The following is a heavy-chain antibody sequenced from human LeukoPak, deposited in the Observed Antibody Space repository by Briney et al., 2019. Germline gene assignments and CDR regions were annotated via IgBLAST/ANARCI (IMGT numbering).Heavy chain of an antibody. CDR2: INTDGTST. CDR3: ARDLGRHSYGQIYYGLDV. Sequence: PGGSLRLSCAASGFTFSNYWMHWVRQAPGKGLEWVSRINTDGTSTIYADSVRGRFTISRDNAKNTVYLQMNSLRAEDTAVYHCARDLGRHSYGQIYYGLDVWGQGTTVTVSS. CDR1: GFTFSNYW. V-gene: IGHV3-74*01. D-gene: IGHD5-18*01. J-gene: IGHJ6*02.